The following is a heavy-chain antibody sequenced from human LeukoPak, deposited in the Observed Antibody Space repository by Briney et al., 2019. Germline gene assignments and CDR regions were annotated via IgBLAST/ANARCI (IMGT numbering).Heavy chain of an antibody. CDR1: GYTFTSYA. V-gene: IGHV1-3*03. J-gene: IGHJ3*02. CDR2: INGGNGNT. CDR3: ARGQARKHFYCSGTYYNREDDAFDI. Sequence: ASVKVSCKASGYTFTSYAMHWVRQAPGQRLEWMGWINGGNGNTKYSQEFQGRVTITRDTSASTAYMELRSQRSEDMAVYYCARGQARKHFYCSGTYYNREDDAFDIWGQGTTVTVSS. D-gene: IGHD3-10*01.